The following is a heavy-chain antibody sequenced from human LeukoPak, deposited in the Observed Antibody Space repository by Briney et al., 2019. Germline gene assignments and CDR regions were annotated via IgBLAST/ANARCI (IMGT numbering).Heavy chain of an antibody. V-gene: IGHV1-18*01. CDR3: ARRVSGSRLYYYYYYYMDV. J-gene: IGHJ6*03. CDR1: GYTFTSYG. D-gene: IGHD1-26*01. Sequence: ASVKVSCKASGYTFTSYGISWVRQAPGQGLEWMGWISAYNGNTNYAQKLQGRVTMTTDTSTSTAYMELRSLRSDDTAVYYCARRVSGSRLYYYYYYYMDVWGKGTTVTVSS. CDR2: ISAYNGNT.